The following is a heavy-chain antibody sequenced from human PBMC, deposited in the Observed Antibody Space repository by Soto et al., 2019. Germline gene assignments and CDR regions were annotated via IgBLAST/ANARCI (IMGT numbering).Heavy chain of an antibody. CDR1: DGSFSGYY. D-gene: IGHD2-15*01. Sequence: QVQLKQWGAGLLKPSETLSLTCAVYDGSFSGYYWSWIRQPPGKGLEWIGEINNSGSTNYNPSLKSRVTISVDTSKNQFSLNLSSVTAADTAVYYCARGRPSCSGGSCVVGYFDYWGQGTLVTVSS. V-gene: IGHV4-34*01. J-gene: IGHJ4*02. CDR3: ARGRPSCSGGSCVVGYFDY. CDR2: INNSGST.